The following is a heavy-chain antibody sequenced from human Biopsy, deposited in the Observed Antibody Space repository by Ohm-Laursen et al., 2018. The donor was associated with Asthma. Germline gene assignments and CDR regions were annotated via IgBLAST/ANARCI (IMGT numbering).Heavy chain of an antibody. D-gene: IGHD5-12*01. V-gene: IGHV3-30*18. CDR1: GFMFRSFG. CDR3: AKRRGYSGHDNDY. J-gene: IGHJ4*02. Sequence: SLRLSCSASGFMFRSFGMHWVRQAPGKGLEWVAVISYDGNHKFYEDSVKGRFTISRDNSKNTLYLQMNSLRTEDTAVYYCAKRRGYSGHDNDYWGQGILVIVSS. CDR2: ISYDGNHK.